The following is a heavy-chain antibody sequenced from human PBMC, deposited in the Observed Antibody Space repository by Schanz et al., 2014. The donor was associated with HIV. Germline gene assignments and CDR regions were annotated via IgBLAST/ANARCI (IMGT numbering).Heavy chain of an antibody. CDR3: ARDNRGDYYLGS. D-gene: IGHD4-17*01. V-gene: IGHV3-33*01. J-gene: IGHJ1*01. CDR1: GFTFSSYG. CDR2: IWYDGSHK. Sequence: QVHLVESGGGVVQPWRSLRLSCVASGFTFSSYGMHWVRQAPGKGLEWVAVIWYDGSHKHYADSVKGRFTISRDNSKNTLFLQMNSLSPEDTGIYYCARDNRGDYYLGSWGQGTLVTVSS.